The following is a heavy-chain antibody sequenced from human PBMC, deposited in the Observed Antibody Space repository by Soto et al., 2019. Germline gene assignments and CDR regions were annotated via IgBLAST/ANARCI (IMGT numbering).Heavy chain of an antibody. CDR2: IYYSGST. CDR3: ARESRADSSGSYYYYMDV. D-gene: IGHD3-10*01. J-gene: IGHJ6*03. V-gene: IGHV4-59*01. CDR1: GGSISSYY. Sequence: PSETLSLTCTVSGGSISSYYWSWIRQPPGKGLEWIGYIYYSGSTNYNPSLKSRVTISVDTSKNQFSLKLSSVTAADTAVYYCARESRADSSGSYYYYMDVWGKGTTVTVSS.